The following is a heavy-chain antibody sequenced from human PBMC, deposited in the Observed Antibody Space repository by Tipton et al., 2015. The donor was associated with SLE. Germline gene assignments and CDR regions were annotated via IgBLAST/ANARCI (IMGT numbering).Heavy chain of an antibody. CDR1: GGSISSGDYY. D-gene: IGHD3-16*01. J-gene: IGHJ5*01. V-gene: IGHV4-30-4*08. Sequence: TLSLTCTVSGGSISSGDYYWSWIRQPPGKGLEWIGYIYYSGSTYYNPSLKSRVTISVDTSKNQFSLKLSSVTAADTAVYYCVRDGGSLWFNSRGQGTLVTVSS. CDR3: VRDGGSLWFNS. CDR2: IYYSGST.